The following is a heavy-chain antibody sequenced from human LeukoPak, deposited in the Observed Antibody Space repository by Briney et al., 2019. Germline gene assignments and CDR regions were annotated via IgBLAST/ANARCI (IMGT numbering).Heavy chain of an antibody. CDR2: ISGSGGST. Sequence: GGSLRLSCAASGFTFSSYAMRWVRQAPGEGLGWVSAISGSGGSTYYADSVKGRFTISRDNTTNTLYLQMNSLRAEDTAVYYCAKDSRDDQGYFDYWGQGTLVTVSS. J-gene: IGHJ4*02. CDR1: GFTFSSYA. V-gene: IGHV3-23*01. CDR3: AKDSRDDQGYFDY.